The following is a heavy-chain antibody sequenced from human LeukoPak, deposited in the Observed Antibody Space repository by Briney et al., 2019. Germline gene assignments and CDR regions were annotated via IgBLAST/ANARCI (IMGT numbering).Heavy chain of an antibody. J-gene: IGHJ5*02. CDR3: ATRTIAVAGTNWFDP. CDR2: INHSGST. Sequence: PSQTLSLTCAVYGGSFSGYYWSWMRQPPGKGLEWIGEINHSGSTNYYPSLKSRVTISVDTSKNQFSLELSSVTAADTAVYYCATRTIAVAGTNWFDPWGKGTLVTVSS. D-gene: IGHD6-13*01. CDR1: GGSFSGYY. V-gene: IGHV4-34*01.